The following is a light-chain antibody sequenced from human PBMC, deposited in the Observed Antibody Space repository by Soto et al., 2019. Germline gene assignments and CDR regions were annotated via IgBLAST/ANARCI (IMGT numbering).Light chain of an antibody. Sequence: QSALTQPASVSGSPGQSITISCTGTSSDVGGYNYVSWYQQHPGKAPKLMIYEVSNQPSGVSNRFSGSKSGNTASLTISGLQAEDEADYYCSSYTSSSTWVFGGGTKVTVL. CDR1: SSDVGGYNY. CDR2: EVS. J-gene: IGLJ3*02. CDR3: SSYTSSSTWV. V-gene: IGLV2-14*01.